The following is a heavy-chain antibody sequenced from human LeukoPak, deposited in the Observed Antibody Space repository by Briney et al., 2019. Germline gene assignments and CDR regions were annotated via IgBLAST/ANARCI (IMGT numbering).Heavy chain of an antibody. D-gene: IGHD5-18*01. CDR3: AKTGSYGYFFDY. CDR2: ISGSGGST. CDR1: GFTFSSYA. J-gene: IGHJ4*02. Sequence: GGSLRLSCAASGFTFSSYAMSWVRQAPGKGLEWVSAISGSGGSTYYADSVKGRFTISRDNSKNTLYLQMNSLRAVDTAVYYCAKTGSYGYFFDYWGQGTLVTVSS. V-gene: IGHV3-23*01.